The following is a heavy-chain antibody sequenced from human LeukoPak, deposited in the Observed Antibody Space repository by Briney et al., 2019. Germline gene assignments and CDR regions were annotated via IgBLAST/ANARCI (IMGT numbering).Heavy chain of an antibody. V-gene: IGHV4-59*01. J-gene: IGHJ4*02. D-gene: IGHD1/OR15-1a*01. CDR1: GGSISSYY. CDR2: IYYSGST. Sequence: KASETLSLTCTVSGGSISSYYWSWIRQPPGKGLEWIGYIYYSGSTNYNPSLKSRVTISVDTSKNQFSLKLSSVTAADTAVYYCARDSSDANIDYWGQGTLVTVSS. CDR3: ARDSSDANIDY.